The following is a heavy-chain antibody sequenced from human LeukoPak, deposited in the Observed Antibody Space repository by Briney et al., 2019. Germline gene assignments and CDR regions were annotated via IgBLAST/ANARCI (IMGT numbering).Heavy chain of an antibody. CDR1: GYIFSIYW. Sequence: GESLKISCQSSGYIFSIYWIGWVRPMPGKGLEWMGIIFPGASETRYSPSFQGQITISVDKSLSTAYLYWSSLKASDTAIYYCARVRSGDFMGHEDAFDIWGQGTKVAVSS. J-gene: IGHJ3*02. CDR3: ARVRSGDFMGHEDAFDI. CDR2: IFPGASET. V-gene: IGHV5-51*01. D-gene: IGHD4-17*01.